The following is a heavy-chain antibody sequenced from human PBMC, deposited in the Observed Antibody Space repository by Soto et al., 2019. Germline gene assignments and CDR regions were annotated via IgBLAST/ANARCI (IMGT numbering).Heavy chain of an antibody. J-gene: IGHJ6*02. D-gene: IGHD2-21*02. V-gene: IGHV3-30-3*01. CDR2: ISYDGSNK. CDR3: ARVIGGVVTAILYYYYGMDV. CDR1: GFTFSSYA. Sequence: GVSLRVSCAAAGFTFSSYAMHWVRKDPGKGLEWVAVISYDGSNKYYADSVKGRFTISRDNSKNTLYLQMNSLRAEDTAVYYCARVIGGVVTAILYYYYGMDVWGQGTTVTVS.